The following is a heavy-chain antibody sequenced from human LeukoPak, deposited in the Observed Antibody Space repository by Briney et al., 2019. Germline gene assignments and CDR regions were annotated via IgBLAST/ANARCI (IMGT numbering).Heavy chain of an antibody. Sequence: SETLSLTCTVSGGSISSGDYYWSWIRQHPGKGLEWIGYIYYSGSTYYNPSLKSRVTISVDTSKNQFSLKLSSVTAADTAVYYCARGRFLEWINYYYYGMDVWGQGTTVTVSS. J-gene: IGHJ6*02. CDR2: IYYSGST. D-gene: IGHD3-3*01. V-gene: IGHV4-31*03. CDR1: GGSISSGDYY. CDR3: ARGRFLEWINYYYYGMDV.